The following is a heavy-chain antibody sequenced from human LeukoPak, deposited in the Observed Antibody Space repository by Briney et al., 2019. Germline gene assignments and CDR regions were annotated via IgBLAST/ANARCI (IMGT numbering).Heavy chain of an antibody. CDR1: GFIFSSVE. CDR2: ISSSVSTI. V-gene: IGHV3-48*03. CDR3: ARGGYCRGGTCYLFNAFDI. Sequence: GGSLRLSCAASGFIFSSVEMNWVRQAPGKGLEWVSYISSSVSTIYYTDSVKGRFTISRDNAKNSLYLQMNSLRVEDTAVYYCARGGYCRGGTCYLFNAFDIWGQGTTVTVSS. D-gene: IGHD2-15*01. J-gene: IGHJ3*02.